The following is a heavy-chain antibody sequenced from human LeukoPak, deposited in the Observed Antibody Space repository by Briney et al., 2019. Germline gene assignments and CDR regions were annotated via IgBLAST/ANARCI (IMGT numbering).Heavy chain of an antibody. J-gene: IGHJ4*02. CDR1: GITLSNYG. Sequence: GGSLRLSCAVSGITLSNYGMSWVRQAPGKGLEWVAGMTDSGGSTKYADSVKGRFTISRDNPENTLYLQLNSLRAEDTAVYFCAKRGVVIRVILVGFHKEAHYFDYWGQGTLVTVSS. V-gene: IGHV3-23*01. CDR2: MTDSGGST. CDR3: AKRGVVIRVILVGFHKEAHYFDY. D-gene: IGHD3-22*01.